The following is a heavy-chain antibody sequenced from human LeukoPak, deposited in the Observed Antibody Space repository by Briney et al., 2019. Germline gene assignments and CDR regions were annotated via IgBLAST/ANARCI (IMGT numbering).Heavy chain of an antibody. CDR3: ARRHYYDSSGYYRHFDY. CDR2: IYPGDSDT. Sequence: GESLKISCKGSGYSFTSYWIAWVRQMPGKGLEWVGIIYPGDSDTRYSASFQGQVTISADKSISTAYLQWSSLKAPDTAMYYCARRHYYDSSGYYRHFDYWGQGTLVTVSS. D-gene: IGHD3-22*01. V-gene: IGHV5-51*01. CDR1: GYSFTSYW. J-gene: IGHJ4*02.